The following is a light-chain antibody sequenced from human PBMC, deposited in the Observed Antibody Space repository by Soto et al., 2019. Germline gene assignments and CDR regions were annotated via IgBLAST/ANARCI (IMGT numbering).Light chain of an antibody. CDR2: GAS. Sequence: EIVMTQSPATLSVSPGERATLSCRASQSVTSSLAWYQQKPGQAPRLLIYGASTRATGIPDRFSGSGSGTEFTLTISSLQSEDFAVYYCQQYNNWLRTFGQGTKVDIK. J-gene: IGKJ1*01. V-gene: IGKV3-15*01. CDR3: QQYNNWLRT. CDR1: QSVTSS.